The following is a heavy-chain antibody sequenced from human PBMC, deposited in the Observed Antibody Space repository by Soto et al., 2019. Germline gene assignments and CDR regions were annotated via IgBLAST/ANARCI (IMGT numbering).Heavy chain of an antibody. CDR1: GYTLTELS. J-gene: IGHJ5*02. Sequence: AAVEVSCKVSGYTLTELSMHWVLQTPGKGREGMGGFDPEDGETIYAQKFQGRVTMTEDTSTDTAYMELSSLRSEDTAVYYCATNLLTTGYRSSWYRGTGSWSDPWGQGTLVTVSS. CDR2: FDPEDGET. CDR3: ATNLLTTGYRSSWYRGTGSWSDP. D-gene: IGHD6-13*01. V-gene: IGHV1-24*01.